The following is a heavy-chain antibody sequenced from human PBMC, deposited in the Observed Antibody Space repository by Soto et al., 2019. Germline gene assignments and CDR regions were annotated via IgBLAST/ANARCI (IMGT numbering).Heavy chain of an antibody. CDR1: GFTFSSYG. J-gene: IGHJ4*02. CDR3: AKNYGGYSSSWYSSGIVDY. V-gene: IGHV3-30*18. CDR2: ISYDGSNK. Sequence: GGSLRLSCAASGFTFSSYGMHWVRQTPGKGLEWVAVISYDGSNKYYADSVKGRFTISRDNSKNTLYLQVNSLRAEDTAVYYCAKNYGGYSSSWYSSGIVDYWGQGTLVTVSS. D-gene: IGHD6-13*01.